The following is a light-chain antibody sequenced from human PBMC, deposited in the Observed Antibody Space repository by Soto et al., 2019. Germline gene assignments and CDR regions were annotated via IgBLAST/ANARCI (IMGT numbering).Light chain of an antibody. CDR2: RNI. V-gene: IGLV1-47*01. CDR1: SSNIGTNY. J-gene: IGLJ3*02. CDR3: AAWDDSLGGL. Sequence: HSVLTQPPSVSGTPGQTVTISCSGSSSNIGTNYVYWYQQLPGRAPKLLIYRNIQRPSGVPDRFSGSESGSSASLAIGGLRSEDEADYYCAAWDDSLGGLFGGGTKVTVL.